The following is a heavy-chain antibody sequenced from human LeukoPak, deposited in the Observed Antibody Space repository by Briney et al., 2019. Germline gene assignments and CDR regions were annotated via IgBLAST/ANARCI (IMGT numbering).Heavy chain of an antibody. CDR3: ARASGSYSSKWYFDL. D-gene: IGHD1-26*01. CDR1: GYTFTSYY. V-gene: IGHV1-46*01. J-gene: IGHJ2*01. Sequence: EASVKVSCKASGYTFTSYYMHWVRQAPGQGLEWMGIINPSGGSTSYAQKFQGRVTMTRDTSTSTAYMELRSLRSDDTAVYYCARASGSYSSKWYFDLWGRGTLVTVSS. CDR2: INPSGGST.